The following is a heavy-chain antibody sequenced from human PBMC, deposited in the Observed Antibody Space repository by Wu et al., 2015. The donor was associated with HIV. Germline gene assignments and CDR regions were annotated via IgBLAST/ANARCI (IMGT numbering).Heavy chain of an antibody. D-gene: IGHD2-2*02. V-gene: IGHV1-69*12. J-gene: IGHJ6*03. CDR2: IIPIFGTA. CDR3: ARVSGYCSSTSCYTAGYYYYYMDV. CDR1: GGTFSSYA. Sequence: QVQLVQSGAEVKKPGSSVKVSCKASGGTFSSYAISWVRQAPGQGLEWMGGIIPIFGTANYAQKFQGRVTITADESTSTAYMELSSLRSEDTAVYYCARVSGYCSSTSCYTAGYYYYYMDVWGKGTTVNRLL.